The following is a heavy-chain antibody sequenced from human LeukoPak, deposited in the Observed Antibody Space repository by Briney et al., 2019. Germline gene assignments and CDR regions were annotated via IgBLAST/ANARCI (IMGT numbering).Heavy chain of an antibody. CDR2: ISGLGTET. CDR3: ATALREGERAVYTYYYMVV. V-gene: IGHV3-23*01. J-gene: IGHJ6*03. D-gene: IGHD5-24*01. Sequence: GGSLRLSRAITFKNYAVSLVRQAPGNGLGWVSSISGLGTETYYADPVPGRFTISNDTSGSTVVLAMNKLRADDTAVHYCATALREGERAVYTYYYMVVWGEGTKVTVSS. CDR1: TFKNYA.